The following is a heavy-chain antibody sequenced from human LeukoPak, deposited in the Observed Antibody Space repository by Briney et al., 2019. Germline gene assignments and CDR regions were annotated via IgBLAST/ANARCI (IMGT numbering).Heavy chain of an antibody. CDR1: GYTFTSYD. Sequence: ASVKVSCKASGYTFTSYDINWVRQATGQGLEWMGWMNPNSGNTGYAQKFQGRVTMTRNTSMRTAYMELSSLRSEDTAVYYCARGNEIRRAFDIWGQGTMVTVSS. V-gene: IGHV1-8*01. D-gene: IGHD4-17*01. CDR2: MNPNSGNT. J-gene: IGHJ3*02. CDR3: ARGNEIRRAFDI.